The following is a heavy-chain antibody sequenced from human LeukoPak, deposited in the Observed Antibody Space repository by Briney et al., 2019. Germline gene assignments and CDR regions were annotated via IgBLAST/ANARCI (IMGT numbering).Heavy chain of an antibody. J-gene: IGHJ4*02. CDR2: ISDSGGT. CDR3: ARGTGVGATGDFDY. V-gene: IGHV4-39*07. CDR1: GGSITSSNYY. Sequence: SETLSLTCTVSGGSITSSNYYWGWIRQPPGKGLEWIGSISDSGGTYYNPSLKSRITISVDTSKNQFSLKLSSVTAADTAVYYCARGTGVGATGDFDYWGQGTLVTVSS. D-gene: IGHD1-26*01.